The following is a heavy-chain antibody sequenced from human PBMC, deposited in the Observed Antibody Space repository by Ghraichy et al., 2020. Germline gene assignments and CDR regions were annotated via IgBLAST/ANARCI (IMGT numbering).Heavy chain of an antibody. CDR1: GGSISSGGYS. CDR3: ARGARAGYYDSSGYLGY. D-gene: IGHD3-22*01. V-gene: IGHV4-30-2*01. CDR2: IYHSGST. Sequence: SETLSLTCAVSGGSISSGGYSWSWIRQPPGKGLEWIGYIYHSGSTYYNPSLKSRVTISVDRSKNQFSLKLSSVTAADTAVYYCARGARAGYYDSSGYLGYWGQGTLVTVSS. J-gene: IGHJ4*02.